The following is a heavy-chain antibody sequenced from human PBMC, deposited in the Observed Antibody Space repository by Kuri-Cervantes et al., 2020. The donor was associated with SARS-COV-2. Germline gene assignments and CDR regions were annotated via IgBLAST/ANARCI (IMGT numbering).Heavy chain of an antibody. CDR3: ARSTWDLYYYDL. CDR1: GFTFSSYD. CDR2: IGTAGDP. D-gene: IGHD1-26*01. V-gene: IGHV3-13*05. J-gene: IGHJ4*02. Sequence: GESLKISCVASGFTFSSYDMHWVRQATGKGLEWVSAIGTAGDPYYPGSVKGRFTISRENAKNSLYLQMDSLRAGDTAVYYCARSTWDLYYYDLWGQGTLVTVSS.